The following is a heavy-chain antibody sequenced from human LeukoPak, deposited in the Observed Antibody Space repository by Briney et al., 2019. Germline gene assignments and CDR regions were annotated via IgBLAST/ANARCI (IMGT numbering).Heavy chain of an antibody. CDR3: ARVPREMASI. J-gene: IGHJ3*02. V-gene: IGHV1-8*01. D-gene: IGHD5-24*01. Sequence: GASVKVSCKASGYTFTSYDINWVRQATGQGLEWMGYMNPASGNTGYAQKFQGRVTMTTDTSISTAYMELSSIRSEDTAVYYCARVPREMASIWGQGTMVTVSS. CDR2: MNPASGNT. CDR1: GYTFTSYD.